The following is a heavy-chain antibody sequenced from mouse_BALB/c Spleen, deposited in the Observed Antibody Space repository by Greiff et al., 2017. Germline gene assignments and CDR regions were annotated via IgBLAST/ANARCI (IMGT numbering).Heavy chain of an antibody. CDR1: GFTFSSYT. CDR2: ISNGGGSP. CDR3: ARHPIYYYGSSYVGAMDD. Sequence: EVQLVESGGGLVQPGGSLKLSCAASGFTFSSYTMSWVRQTPEKRLEWVAYISNGGGSPYYPDPVKGRFTISRDNAKNTLYLQMSSLKSEDTAMYYCARHPIYYYGSSYVGAMDDWGQGTSVTVSS. V-gene: IGHV5-12-2*01. D-gene: IGHD1-1*01. J-gene: IGHJ4*01.